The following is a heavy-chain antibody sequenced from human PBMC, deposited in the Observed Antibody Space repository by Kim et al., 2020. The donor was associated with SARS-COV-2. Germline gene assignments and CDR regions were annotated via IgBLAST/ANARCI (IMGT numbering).Heavy chain of an antibody. CDR2: ISAGNGKT. V-gene: IGHV1-3*01. D-gene: IGHD1-26*01. Sequence: ASVKVSCTTSGYTFTRNDIHWVRQAPGQRLEWMGWISAGNGKTKSSQKFQGRVTLTSDTSASAAYMELSSLGSEDTAVYYCARSRSLDYWGQGTLVTVSS. CDR3: ARSRSLDY. J-gene: IGHJ4*02. CDR1: GYTFTRND.